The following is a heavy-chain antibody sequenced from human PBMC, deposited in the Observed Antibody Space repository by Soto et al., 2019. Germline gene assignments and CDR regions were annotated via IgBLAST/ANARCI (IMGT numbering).Heavy chain of an antibody. CDR2: ISGSGGST. J-gene: IGHJ4*02. V-gene: IGHV3-23*01. CDR1: GFTFSSYA. Sequence: SLRLSCAASGFTFSSYAMSWVRQAPGKGLEWVSAISGSGGSTYYADSVKGRFTISRDNSKNTLYLQMNSLRAEDTAVYYCAKDLKINPRPFDYWGQGTLVTVSS. CDR3: AKDLKINPRPFDY.